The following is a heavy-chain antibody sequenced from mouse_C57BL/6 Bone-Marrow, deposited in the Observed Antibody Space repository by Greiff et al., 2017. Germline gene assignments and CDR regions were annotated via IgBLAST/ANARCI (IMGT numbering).Heavy chain of an antibody. J-gene: IGHJ4*01. CDR1: GYTFTSYT. V-gene: IGHV1-4*01. D-gene: IGHD1-1*01. CDR3: ARNYYGSSYWAMDY. CDR2: INPSSGYT. Sequence: QVQLKQSGAELARPGASVKMSCKASGYTFTSYTMHWVKQRPGQGLEWIGYINPSSGYTKYNQKFKDKATLTADKSSSTAYMQLSSLTSEDSAVYYCARNYYGSSYWAMDYWGQGTSVTVSS.